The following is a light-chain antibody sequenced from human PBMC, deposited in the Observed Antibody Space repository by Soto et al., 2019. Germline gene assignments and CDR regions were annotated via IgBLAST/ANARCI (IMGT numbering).Light chain of an antibody. V-gene: IGKV1-8*01. J-gene: IGKJ1*01. CDR2: AAS. Sequence: ASRMTQSPSSLSASTGDRVAITCRASQGISSYLAWYQQKPGKAPKLLIYAASTLQSGVPSRFSGSRSETEFTLTISSLQPDDFATYYCQQYDTYWTFGQGTKVDIK. CDR3: QQYDTYWT. CDR1: QGISSY.